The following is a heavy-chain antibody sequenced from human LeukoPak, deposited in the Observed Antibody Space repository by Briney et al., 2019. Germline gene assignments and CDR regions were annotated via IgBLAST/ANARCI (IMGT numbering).Heavy chain of an antibody. CDR2: ISGSGGST. CDR3: AKAFLAYCGGDCFDAFDI. V-gene: IGHV3-23*01. D-gene: IGHD2-21*02. J-gene: IGHJ3*02. CDR1: GFTFSSYA. Sequence: GGSLRLSCAASGFTFSSYAMSWVRQAPGKGLEWVSAISGSGGSTYYADSVKGRFTISRGNSKNTLYLQMNSLRAEDTAVYYCAKAFLAYCGGDCFDAFDIWGQGTMVTVSS.